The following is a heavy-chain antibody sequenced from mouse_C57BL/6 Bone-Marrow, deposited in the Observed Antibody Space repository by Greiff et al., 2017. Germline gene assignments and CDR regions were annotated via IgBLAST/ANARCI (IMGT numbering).Heavy chain of an antibody. D-gene: IGHD2-5*01. CDR2: IDPENGDT. CDR3: TTPYYSNPFAY. V-gene: IGHV14-4*01. CDR1: GFNIKDDY. Sequence: VHVKQSGAELVRPGASVKLSCTASGFNIKDDYMHWVKQRPEQGLEWIGWIDPENGDTEYASKFQGKATITAATSSNTAYLQLSSLTSEDTAVYYCTTPYYSNPFAYWGQGTLVTVSA. J-gene: IGHJ3*01.